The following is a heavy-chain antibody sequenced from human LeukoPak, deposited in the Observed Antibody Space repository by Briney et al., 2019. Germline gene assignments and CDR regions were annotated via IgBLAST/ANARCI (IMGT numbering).Heavy chain of an antibody. CDR2: IRYDGGNK. CDR1: GFTFSSYG. V-gene: IGHV3-30*02. CDR3: AKDHYYYYYMDV. Sequence: GGSLRLSCAASGFTFSSYGMHWVRQAPGKGLEWVAFIRYDGGNKYYADSVKGRFTISRDNSKNTLYLQMNSLRAEDTAVYYCAKDHYYYYYMDVWGKGTTVTVSS. J-gene: IGHJ6*03.